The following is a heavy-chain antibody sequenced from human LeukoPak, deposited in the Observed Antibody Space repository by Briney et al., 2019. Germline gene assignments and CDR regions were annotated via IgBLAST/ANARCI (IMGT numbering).Heavy chain of an antibody. Sequence: PSETLSLTCAVYGGSSSGYYWSWIRQPPGEGLEWIGEINHSGSTNYNPSLKSRVTISVDTSKNQFSLKLSSVTAADTAVYYCARLRILWFGESANFDYWGQGTLVTVSS. J-gene: IGHJ4*02. CDR2: INHSGST. CDR3: ARLRILWFGESANFDY. D-gene: IGHD3-10*01. V-gene: IGHV4-34*01. CDR1: GGSSSGYY.